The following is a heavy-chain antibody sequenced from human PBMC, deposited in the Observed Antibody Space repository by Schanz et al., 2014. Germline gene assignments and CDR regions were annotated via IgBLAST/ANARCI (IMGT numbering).Heavy chain of an antibody. CDR1: GYTFTSYG. CDR2: IIPILGIA. D-gene: IGHD6-13*01. CDR3: ASSGAGYSSSWDFDY. Sequence: QVQLVQSGAEMKKPGASVKVSCKASGYTFTSYGISWVRQAPGQGLEWMGRIIPILGIANYAQNFQGRVTITADKSTSTAYMELTSLRSEDTAVYYCASSGAGYSSSWDFDYWGQGTLVTVSS. J-gene: IGHJ4*02. V-gene: IGHV1-69*09.